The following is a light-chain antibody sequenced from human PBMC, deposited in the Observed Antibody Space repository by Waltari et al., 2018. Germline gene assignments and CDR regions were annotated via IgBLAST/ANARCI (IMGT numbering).Light chain of an antibody. CDR2: MAS. J-gene: IGKJ1*01. CDR1: QTISEW. V-gene: IGKV1-5*03. Sequence: DIQMTQSPSALSASVGDRVIITCRASQTISEWLAWYQQKPGEAPNLLIYMASTLERGVPSRFSGSGDGTEFTLTISSVRPDDFGTYYCQQSYSTPRTFGQGTNVEVK. CDR3: QQSYSTPRT.